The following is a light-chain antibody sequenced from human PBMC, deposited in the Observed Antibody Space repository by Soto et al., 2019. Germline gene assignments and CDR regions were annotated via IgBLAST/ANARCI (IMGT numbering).Light chain of an antibody. Sequence: QSVRTHPASVSWSPGQSITIACTGTSSDVGGYNYVSWYQQHPGKAPKLMIYAVTDRPSGVSSRFSGSKSGNTASLTISGLQAEEEADYYCSSYTSSSTLFGTGTKVTVL. CDR3: SSYTSSSTL. CDR2: AVT. V-gene: IGLV2-14*01. J-gene: IGLJ1*01. CDR1: SSDVGGYNY.